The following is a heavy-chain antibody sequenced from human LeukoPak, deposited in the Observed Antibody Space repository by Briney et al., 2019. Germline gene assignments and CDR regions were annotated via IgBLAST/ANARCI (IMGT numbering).Heavy chain of an antibody. V-gene: IGHV1-18*01. CDR1: GYTFNHHG. CDR2: VSCFNGDT. D-gene: IGHD6-19*01. Sequence: ASVKGSCKASGYTFNHHGISWVRQAPGQGLEWMGWVSCFNGDTHYAQKFQGRVTMTRDTSTTTAYMELRGLRSDDTALYYCARDPTNTSGRYAYFDFWGQGTLVTVSS. J-gene: IGHJ4*02. CDR3: ARDPTNTSGRYAYFDF.